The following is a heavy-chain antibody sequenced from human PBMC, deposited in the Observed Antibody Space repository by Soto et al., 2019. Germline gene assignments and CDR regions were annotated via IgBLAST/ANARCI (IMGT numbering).Heavy chain of an antibody. CDR3: ATRDTGRVY. V-gene: IGHV4-4*02. CDR1: GVSIGSHDW. D-gene: IGHD5-18*01. J-gene: IGHJ4*02. Sequence: QVQLQESGPGLVKPSGTLSLTCAVSGVSIGSHDWWTWVRQPPGKGLEWIGESHQSGNTNYNSSRESQVTISLDKSKNHFSLQLSSVTVADTAVYYCATRDTGRVYWGQGTLVTVSS. CDR2: SHQSGNT.